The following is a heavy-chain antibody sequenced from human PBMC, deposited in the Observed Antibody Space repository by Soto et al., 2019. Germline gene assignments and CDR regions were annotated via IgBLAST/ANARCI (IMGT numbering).Heavy chain of an antibody. CDR2: INHSGST. V-gene: IGHV4-34*01. CDR3: ARGRDYDFWSGYSPFDY. J-gene: IGHJ4*02. D-gene: IGHD3-3*01. CDR1: GGSFSGYY. Sequence: SETLSLTCAVYGGSFSGYYWSWIRQPPGKGLEWIGEINHSGSTNYNPSLKSRVTISVDTSKNQFSLKLSSVTAADTAVYYCARGRDYDFWSGYSPFDYWGQGTLVTVSS.